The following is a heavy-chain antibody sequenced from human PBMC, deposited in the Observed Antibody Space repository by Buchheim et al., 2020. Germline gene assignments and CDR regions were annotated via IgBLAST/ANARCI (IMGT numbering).Heavy chain of an antibody. D-gene: IGHD3-10*01. J-gene: IGHJ4*02. Sequence: QVQLQESGPGLVKPSQTLSLTCTVSGDSMERGGFYWNWIRQHPGMGLEFIGYMYNSGSTNFNPSLRSRVTISADTSKNQFSLKLSSVTAADTAVYFCARGTPRYYFDFWGQGTL. CDR1: GDSMERGGFY. CDR2: MYNSGST. CDR3: ARGTPRYYFDF. V-gene: IGHV4-31*03.